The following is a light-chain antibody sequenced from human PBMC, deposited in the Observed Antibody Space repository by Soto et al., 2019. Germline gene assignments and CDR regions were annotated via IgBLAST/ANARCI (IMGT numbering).Light chain of an antibody. CDR2: EVN. CDR1: SSDVGSYYP. Sequence: QSALTQPASMSGSPGQSITISCTGTSSDVGSYYPVSWFQQHPGKAPKLIIYEVNKRPSGVSDRLSGSKSGNTASLTISGLQAADEAEYYCCSYAGDTTFFVFGTGTKLTVL. J-gene: IGLJ1*01. V-gene: IGLV2-23*02. CDR3: CSYAGDTTFFV.